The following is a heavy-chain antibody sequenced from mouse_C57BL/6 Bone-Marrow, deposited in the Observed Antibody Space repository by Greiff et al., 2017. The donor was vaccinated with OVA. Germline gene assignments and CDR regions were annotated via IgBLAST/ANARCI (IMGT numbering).Heavy chain of an antibody. V-gene: IGHV5-17*01. J-gene: IGHJ4*01. CDR2: ISSGSSTI. Sequence: EVKVVESGGGLVKPGGSLKLSCAASGFTFSDYGMHWVRQAPEKGLEWVAYISSGSSTIYYADTVKGRFTISRDNAKNTLFLQMTSLRSEDTAMYYCARWATGLLYRYYAMDDWGQGTSVTVSS. D-gene: IGHD2-12*01. CDR3: ARWATGLLYRYYAMDD. CDR1: GFTFSDYG.